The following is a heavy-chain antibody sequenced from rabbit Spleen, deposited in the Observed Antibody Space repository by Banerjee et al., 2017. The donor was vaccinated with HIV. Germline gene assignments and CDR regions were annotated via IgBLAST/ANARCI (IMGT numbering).Heavy chain of an antibody. Sequence: QSLEESGGDLVKPGASLTLTCTASGFSFSSSDYMCWVRQAPGKGLEWISCIAGSSSGFTYSATWAQGRFTCSKTSSTTVTLQMTRLTAADTATYFCARDTSSSFSSYGMDLWGPGTLVTVS. CDR2: IAGSSSGFT. J-gene: IGHJ6*01. D-gene: IGHD1-1*01. CDR1: GFSFSSSDY. CDR3: ARDTSSSFSSYGMDL. V-gene: IGHV1S40*01.